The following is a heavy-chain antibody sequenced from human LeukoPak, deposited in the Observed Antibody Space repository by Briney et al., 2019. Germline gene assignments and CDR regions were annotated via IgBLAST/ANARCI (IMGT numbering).Heavy chain of an antibody. CDR3: ARTMYYYDSSGLDN. D-gene: IGHD3-22*01. Sequence: GGSLRLSCAASGFTFSDYYMNWIRQAPGKGLEWVSYISSSGSTIYYADSVKGRFTISRDNAKNSMYLQMNSLRAEDTAVYYCARTMYYYDSSGLDNWGQGTLVTVSS. CDR1: GFTFSDYY. CDR2: ISSSGSTI. V-gene: IGHV3-11*01. J-gene: IGHJ4*02.